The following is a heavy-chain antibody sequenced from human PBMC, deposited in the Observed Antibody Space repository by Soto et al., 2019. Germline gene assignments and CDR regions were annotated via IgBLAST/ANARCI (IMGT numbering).Heavy chain of an antibody. Sequence: QLQLQESGPGLVKPSETLSLTCTVSGGSISRSSYYWGWIRQPPGKGLEWIGSIYYSGSTYYNPSLKSRVTISGDTSKNQFSLKLSSVTAADTAVYYGARPLASVWIPFDYWGQGTLVTVSS. J-gene: IGHJ4*02. CDR2: IYYSGST. CDR1: GGSISRSSYY. CDR3: ARPLASVWIPFDY. D-gene: IGHD6-19*01. V-gene: IGHV4-39*01.